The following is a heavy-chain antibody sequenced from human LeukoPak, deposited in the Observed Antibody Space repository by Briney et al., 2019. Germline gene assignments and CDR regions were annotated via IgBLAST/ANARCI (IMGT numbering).Heavy chain of an antibody. V-gene: IGHV1-2*02. CDR2: INPNSGGT. CDR1: GYTFTDYY. Sequence: GASVKVSCKASGYTFTDYYIHWVRQAPGQGLEWMGWINPNSGGTNYAQKFQGRVTMTRDASISTAYMELSRLRSDDTAVYYCARREQWLGNDDYWGQGTLVTVSS. D-gene: IGHD6-19*01. J-gene: IGHJ4*02. CDR3: ARREQWLGNDDY.